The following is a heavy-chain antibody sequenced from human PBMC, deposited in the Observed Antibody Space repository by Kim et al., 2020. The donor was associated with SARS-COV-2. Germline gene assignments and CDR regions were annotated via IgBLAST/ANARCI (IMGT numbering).Heavy chain of an antibody. D-gene: IGHD6-13*01. CDR3: AKDGAAAAPFDY. J-gene: IGHJ4*02. Sequence: EADSVKGRFTISRDNAKNSLYLQMNSLRAEDTALYYCAKDGAAAAPFDYWGQGTLVTISS. V-gene: IGHV3-9*01.